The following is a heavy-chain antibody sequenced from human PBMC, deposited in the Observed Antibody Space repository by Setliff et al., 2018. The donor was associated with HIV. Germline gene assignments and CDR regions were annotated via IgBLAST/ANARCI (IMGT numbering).Heavy chain of an antibody. CDR3: ARWTFLDYGVSSGDAFDC. Sequence: GGSLRLSCAASGFTVSSKYMSWVRQAPGKGLEWVSGISSGGSTYYADSVKGRFTISRDSSRNTLYIQMNSLRVEDTAVYYCARWTFLDYGVSSGDAFDCWSQGTMVTV. CDR1: GFTVSSKY. CDR2: ISSGGST. D-gene: IGHD4-17*01. J-gene: IGHJ3*01. V-gene: IGHV3-53*01.